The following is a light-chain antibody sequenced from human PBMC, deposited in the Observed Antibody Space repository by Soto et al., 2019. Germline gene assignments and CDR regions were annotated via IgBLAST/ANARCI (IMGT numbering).Light chain of an antibody. Sequence: DVQITQSPSTLSASVGDRVSITCRASQGINIWLAWYQQKPGRAPKLLIHKASTLESGVPSRFSGSGSGTEFTLTISSLQPDDFATYYCQQYNVYWTFGQGTKVDIK. CDR3: QQYNVYWT. V-gene: IGKV1-5*03. J-gene: IGKJ1*01. CDR2: KAS. CDR1: QGINIW.